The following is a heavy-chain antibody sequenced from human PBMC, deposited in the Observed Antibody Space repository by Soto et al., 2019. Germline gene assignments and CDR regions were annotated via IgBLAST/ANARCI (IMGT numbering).Heavy chain of an antibody. CDR3: ARDSYNFED. CDR2: IYNSGST. J-gene: IGHJ4*02. Sequence: LSLTYTVSGGTIRSYYWSWIRQPPGKGLEWIGYIYNSGSTDYNASLKSRVFISADTTKNKFSLKLRSVTAADTAVFYCARDSYNFEDWGQGTLVTVSS. CDR1: GGTIRSYY. V-gene: IGHV4-59*01. D-gene: IGHD5-18*01.